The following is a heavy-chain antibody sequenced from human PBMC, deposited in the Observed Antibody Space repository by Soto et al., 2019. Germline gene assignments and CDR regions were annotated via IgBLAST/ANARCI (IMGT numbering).Heavy chain of an antibody. CDR3: AYFKVDYGDYIDNWIDP. V-gene: IGHV1-3*01. CDR2: INAGNGNT. D-gene: IGHD4-17*01. CDR1: GYTFTSYA. Sequence: TSVNVSCKASGYTFTSYAMHWVRQAPGQRLAWMGWINAGNGNTKYSQKFQGRVTITRNTSASTAYMELSSLRSEDTAVYYCAYFKVDYGDYIDNWIDPWGQGTLVTVSS. J-gene: IGHJ5*02.